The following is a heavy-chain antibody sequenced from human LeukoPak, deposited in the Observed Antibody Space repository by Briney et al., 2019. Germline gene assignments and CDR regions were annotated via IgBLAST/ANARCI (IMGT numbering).Heavy chain of an antibody. CDR2: ISSSSSTI. CDR3: ARGRRVVDGGYYFDY. D-gene: IGHD2-15*01. V-gene: IGHV3-48*01. J-gene: IGHJ4*02. Sequence: GGSLRLSCAASGFTFSSYSMLWVRQAPGKGLEWVSYISSSSSTIYYADSVKGRFTISRDNAKNTLYLQMNRLRAEDTAVYYCARGRRVVDGGYYFDYWGQGTLVTVSS. CDR1: GFTFSSYS.